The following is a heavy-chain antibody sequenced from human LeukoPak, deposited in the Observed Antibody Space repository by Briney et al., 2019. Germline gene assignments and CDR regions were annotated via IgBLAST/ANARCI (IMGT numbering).Heavy chain of an antibody. CDR2: IFYSGST. CDR3: AKGHKETLDAFDI. V-gene: IGHV4-59*08. Sequence: PSETLSLTCTVSGASISGYYWNWIRLPPGTGLEWIGYIFYSGSTNFTPSLKSRVTMSIDTSKNQFSLKLNSVTAADTAVYYCAKGHKETLDAFDIWGQGTMVIVSS. CDR1: GASISGYY. J-gene: IGHJ3*02.